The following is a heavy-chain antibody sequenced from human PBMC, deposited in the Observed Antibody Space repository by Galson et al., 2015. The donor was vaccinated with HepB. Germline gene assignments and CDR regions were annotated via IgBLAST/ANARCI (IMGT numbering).Heavy chain of an antibody. Sequence: ETLSLTCAVYGGSFSGYYWSWIRQPPGKGLEWIGEINHSGSTNYNPSLKSRVTISVDTSKNQFSLKLSSVTAADTAVYYCARGRGLWCSSWYGVHTRGWFDPWCQGTLVTVSS. J-gene: IGHJ5*02. V-gene: IGHV4-34*01. CDR1: GGSFSGYY. CDR3: ARGRGLWCSSWYGVHTRGWFDP. CDR2: INHSGST. D-gene: IGHD6-13*01.